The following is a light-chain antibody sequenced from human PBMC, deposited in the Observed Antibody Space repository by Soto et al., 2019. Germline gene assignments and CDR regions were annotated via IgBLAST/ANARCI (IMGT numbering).Light chain of an antibody. Sequence: ELVLTQSPATLSLSPGERAILSCRASQSVSSSLAWYQHKLGQAPRLIIYDASNRATGIPARFSGSVSGTDFTLTISSLEPEDFAIYYCLQRSNWPPLTFGGGTQVDIK. J-gene: IGKJ4*01. CDR2: DAS. CDR1: QSVSSS. V-gene: IGKV3-11*01. CDR3: LQRSNWPPLT.